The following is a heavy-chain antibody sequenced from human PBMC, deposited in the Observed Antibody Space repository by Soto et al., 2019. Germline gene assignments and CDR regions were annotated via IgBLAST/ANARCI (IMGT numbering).Heavy chain of an antibody. J-gene: IGHJ6*02. CDR2: ITFSGNTV. CDR3: ARVSWREKYGMDV. Sequence: GGSLRLSCAASGFTFSDSYMSWIRQAPGKGLEWISYITFSGNTVYYADSLKGRFTIARDNAKNSLYLQMNRLRAEDTAVYYCARVSWREKYGMDVWGQGTTVTVSS. V-gene: IGHV3-11*01. CDR1: GFTFSDSY.